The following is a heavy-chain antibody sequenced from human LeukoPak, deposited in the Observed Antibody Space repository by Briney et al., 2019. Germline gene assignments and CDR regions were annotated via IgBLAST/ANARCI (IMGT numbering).Heavy chain of an antibody. CDR2: VFKTGST. J-gene: IGHJ6*03. CDR3: ARGGQRRTQYSDYSRDV. D-gene: IGHD2-21*01. V-gene: IGHV4-61*02. CDR1: GVSVSSKNYY. Sequence: SETLSLTCTVSGVSVSSKNYYWSWIRQSAGKGLEWIGRVFKTGSTTYNPSLTSRVTISVDTSRNQFSLNLNSVTAADTAVYYCARGGQRRTQYSDYSRDVWGKGTTVTVSS.